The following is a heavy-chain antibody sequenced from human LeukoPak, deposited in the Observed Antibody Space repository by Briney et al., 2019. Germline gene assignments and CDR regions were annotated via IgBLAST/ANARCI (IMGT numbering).Heavy chain of an antibody. V-gene: IGHV4-34*01. J-gene: IGHJ6*02. CDR1: GGSFSGYY. CDR2: INHSGST. CDR3: ASRSTMDV. Sequence: SETLSLTCAVYGGSFSGYYWSWIRQPPGKGLEWIGEINHSGSTNYNPSLKSRVTISVDTSKNQFSLRLSSVTAADTAVYYCASRSTMDVWSLGTPVTVSS.